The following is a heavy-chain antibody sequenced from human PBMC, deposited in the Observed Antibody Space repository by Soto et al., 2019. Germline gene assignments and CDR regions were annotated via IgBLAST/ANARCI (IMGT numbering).Heavy chain of an antibody. V-gene: IGHV3-30*18. D-gene: IGHD6-13*01. CDR3: AKVPRHSSSWYFPPPTGPDGMDV. Sequence: QVQLVESGGGVVQPGRSLRLSCAASGFTFSSYGMHWVRQAPGKGLEWVAVISYDGSNKYYADSVKGRFTISRDNSKNTLYLQMNSLRAEDTAVYYCAKVPRHSSSWYFPPPTGPDGMDVWGQGTTVTVSS. J-gene: IGHJ6*02. CDR2: ISYDGSNK. CDR1: GFTFSSYG.